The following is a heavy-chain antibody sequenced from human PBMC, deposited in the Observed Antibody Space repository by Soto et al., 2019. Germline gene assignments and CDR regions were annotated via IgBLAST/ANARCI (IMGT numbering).Heavy chain of an antibody. CDR2: FSHDGRNT. D-gene: IGHD6-19*01. CDR3: AKGGLQWLVTSDFNY. Sequence: VQLVESGGGVVRPGRSLRLYCAASGFTFSDYAMHWVRQAPGKGLEWVAVFSHDGRNTHYADSVKGRLTISRDSSKNTVSLEMTSLRAEDTAVYYCAKGGLQWLVTSDFNYWGQGALVTVSS. V-gene: IGHV3-30*18. CDR1: GFTFSDYA. J-gene: IGHJ4*02.